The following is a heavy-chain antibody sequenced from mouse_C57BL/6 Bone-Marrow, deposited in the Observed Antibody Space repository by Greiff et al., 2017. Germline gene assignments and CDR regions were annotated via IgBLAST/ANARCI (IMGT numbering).Heavy chain of an antibody. CDR3: VRHNGSSYAMDY. V-gene: IGHV10-1*01. CDR1: GFSFNTYA. D-gene: IGHD1-1*01. Sequence: LVESGGGLVQPKGSLKLSCAASGFSFNTYAMNWVRQAPGKGLEWVARIRSKSNNYATYYADSVKDRFTISRDDSESMLYLQMNNLKTEDTAMYYCVRHNGSSYAMDYWGQGTSVTVSS. J-gene: IGHJ4*01. CDR2: IRSKSNNYAT.